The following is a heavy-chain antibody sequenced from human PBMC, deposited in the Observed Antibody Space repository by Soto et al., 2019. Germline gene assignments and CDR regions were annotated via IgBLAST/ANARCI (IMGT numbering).Heavy chain of an antibody. CDR3: ARDQSNTWTGPFDY. J-gene: IGHJ4*02. V-gene: IGHV3-7*03. CDR1: GFTFSTYW. CDR2: IKQDGSEK. D-gene: IGHD5-12*01. Sequence: EVQLVESGGGLVQPGGSLRLSCAASGFTFSTYWMNWVRQVPGKGLEWVANIKQDGSEKRYVDSVKGRFTISRDNAKNSLYLEMNCLRDEDTALYYCARDQSNTWTGPFDYWGRGTLVTVSS.